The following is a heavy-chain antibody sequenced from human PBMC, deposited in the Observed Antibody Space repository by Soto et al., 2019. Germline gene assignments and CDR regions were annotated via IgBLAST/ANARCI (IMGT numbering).Heavy chain of an antibody. Sequence: ASVKVSCKASGGTFRSYAISWVRQAPGQGLEWMGGIIPIFCIANYAQKFQGRVTITADKSTSTAYMELSSLRSEDTAVYYWARSTPGSYDYGWGSYRYNWFDPWGQGTLVTVSS. CDR3: ARSTPGSYDYGWGSYRYNWFDP. D-gene: IGHD3-16*02. V-gene: IGHV1-69*10. CDR1: GGTFRSYA. CDR2: IIPIFCIA. J-gene: IGHJ5*02.